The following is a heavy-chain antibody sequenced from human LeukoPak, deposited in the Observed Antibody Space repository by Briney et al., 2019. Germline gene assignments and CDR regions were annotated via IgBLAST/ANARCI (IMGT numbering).Heavy chain of an antibody. CDR1: GFTFSSYG. CDR3: AKDRAKYSAYGTVDY. Sequence: GGSLRLSCAASGFTFSSYGMHWVRQAPGKGLEWVAVISYDGNNKYYADSVKGRFTISRDNSKNTLYLQMNSLRAEDTAVYYCAKDRAKYSAYGTVDYWGQGTLVTVSS. V-gene: IGHV3-30*18. D-gene: IGHD5-12*01. CDR2: ISYDGNNK. J-gene: IGHJ4*02.